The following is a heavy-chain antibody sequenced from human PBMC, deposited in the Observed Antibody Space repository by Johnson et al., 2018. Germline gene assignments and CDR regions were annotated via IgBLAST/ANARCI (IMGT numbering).Heavy chain of an antibody. V-gene: IGHV3-23*04. J-gene: IGHJ1*01. CDR1: GFTFSSYA. CDR3: AKVATPQKAVLAEYFQH. Sequence: VQLVESGGGLVQPGGSLRLSCAASGFTFSSYAMSWVRQAPGKGLEWVSAISDAGGSTYYVDSVKGRFTISRDNSKNTRNLQMTSLRDEDTAVYYCAKVATPQKAVLAEYFQHWGQGTLVTVSS. D-gene: IGHD2-15*01. CDR2: ISDAGGST.